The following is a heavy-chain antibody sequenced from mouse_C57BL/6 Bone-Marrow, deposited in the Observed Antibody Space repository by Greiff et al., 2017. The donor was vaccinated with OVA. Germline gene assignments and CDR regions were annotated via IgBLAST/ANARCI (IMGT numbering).Heavy chain of an antibody. Sequence: EVMLVESGGGLVQPGGSLKLSCAASGFTFSDYYMYWVRQTPEQRLEWVAYISNGGGSTYYPDTVKGRFTISRDNAKNTLYLQMSRLKSEDTAMYYCARNYGSSYMAWFAYWGQGTLVTVSA. J-gene: IGHJ3*01. D-gene: IGHD1-1*01. CDR1: GFTFSDYY. CDR2: ISNGGGST. V-gene: IGHV5-12*01. CDR3: ARNYGSSYMAWFAY.